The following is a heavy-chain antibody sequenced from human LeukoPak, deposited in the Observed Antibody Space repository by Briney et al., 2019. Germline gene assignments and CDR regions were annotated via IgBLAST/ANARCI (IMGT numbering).Heavy chain of an antibody. J-gene: IGHJ6*02. CDR3: ARGDGSGSYSAYYYGMDV. CDR1: GGSISSYY. CDR2: IYYSGST. V-gene: IGHV4-59*01. D-gene: IGHD3-10*01. Sequence: SETLSLTCTVSGGSISSYYWSWIRQPPGKGLEWIGYIYYSGSTNYNPSLKSRVTISVDTSNNQFSLKLSSVTAADTAVYYCARGDGSGSYSAYYYGMDVWGQGTTVTVSS.